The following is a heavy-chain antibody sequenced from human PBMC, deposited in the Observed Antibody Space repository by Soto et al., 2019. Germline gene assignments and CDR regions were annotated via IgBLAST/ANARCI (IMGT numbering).Heavy chain of an antibody. J-gene: IGHJ6*02. CDR2: IYYNGNA. CDR1: GGSISNYF. D-gene: IGHD3-3*01. Sequence: PSETLSLTCTVSGGSISNYFWSWIRQPPGKGLEWLGYIYYNGNAKYNPSLKSRVTISVDTSKNQFSLKLSSVTAADTAVYYCARYPHYDFWSGYYPYGMDVWGQGTTVTVSS. V-gene: IGHV4-59*12. CDR3: ARYPHYDFWSGYYPYGMDV.